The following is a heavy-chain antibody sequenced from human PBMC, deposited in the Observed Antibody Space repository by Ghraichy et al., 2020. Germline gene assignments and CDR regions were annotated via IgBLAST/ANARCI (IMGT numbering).Heavy chain of an antibody. D-gene: IGHD3-22*01. CDR2: ISAYNGNT. CDR3: ARESREYYYDSSGYWATYYFDY. V-gene: IGHV1-18*01. J-gene: IGHJ4*02. CDR1: GYTFTSYG. Sequence: VKVSCKASGYTFTSYGISWVRQAPGQGLEWMGWISAYNGNTNYAQKLQGRVTMTTDTSTSTAYMELRSLRSDDTAVYYCARESREYYYDSSGYWATYYFDYWGQGTLVTVSS.